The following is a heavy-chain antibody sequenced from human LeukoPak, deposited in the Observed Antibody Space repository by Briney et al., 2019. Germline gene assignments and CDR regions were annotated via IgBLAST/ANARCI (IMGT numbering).Heavy chain of an antibody. J-gene: IGHJ4*02. Sequence: KSSETLSLTCAVYGGSFSGYYWSWIRQPPGKGLEWIREINHSGSTNYNPSLKSRVTISVDTSKNQFSLKLSSVTAADTAVYYCARGRGGWLFRLPTPPRFDYWGQGTLVTVSS. D-gene: IGHD5-12*01. CDR3: ARGRGGWLFRLPTPPRFDY. CDR1: GGSFSGYY. V-gene: IGHV4-34*01. CDR2: INHSGST.